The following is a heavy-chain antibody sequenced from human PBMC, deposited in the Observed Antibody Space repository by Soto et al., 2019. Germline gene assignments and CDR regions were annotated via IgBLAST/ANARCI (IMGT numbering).Heavy chain of an antibody. D-gene: IGHD3-10*01. Sequence: VQLVESGGGLVQPGGSLRLSCAASGFAFTNYNMNWVRQAPGKGLEWVSYISTSSSTMYYSYSVRGRFTISRDNAQNSLYLQMNSLRDEDTAVYYCARKFPGSGNYLFDYWGQGTLVTVSS. CDR1: GFAFTNYN. J-gene: IGHJ4*02. CDR2: ISTSSSTM. V-gene: IGHV3-48*02. CDR3: ARKFPGSGNYLFDY.